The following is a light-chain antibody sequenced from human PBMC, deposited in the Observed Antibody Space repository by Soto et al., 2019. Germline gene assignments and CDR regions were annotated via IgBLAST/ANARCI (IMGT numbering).Light chain of an antibody. CDR3: QKYGSSTIT. Sequence: EIVLTQSPGTLSLSPGERATLSCRASQSVSSSYLAWYQQKPGQAPRLLIYGASSRATGIPDRFSGSESGTDFTLTISRLEPEDCAVYYCQKYGSSTITFGQGTRLEIK. CDR2: GAS. J-gene: IGKJ5*01. CDR1: QSVSSSY. V-gene: IGKV3-20*01.